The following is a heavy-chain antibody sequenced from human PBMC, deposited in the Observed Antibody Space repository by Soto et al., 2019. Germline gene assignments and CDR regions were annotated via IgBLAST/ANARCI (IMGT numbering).Heavy chain of an antibody. V-gene: IGHV1-3*05. J-gene: IGHJ4*02. D-gene: IGHD6-13*01. Sequence: QVQLVQSGAEEKKPGASVKVSCKASGYTFTSYAMHWVRQAPGQRLEWMGWINAGNGNTNYSQKFQGRITITRDTSASTAYLELSSLRSEDTAVYYCARVSGWYFLDYWGQGTLVTVSS. CDR3: ARVSGWYFLDY. CDR1: GYTFTSYA. CDR2: INAGNGNT.